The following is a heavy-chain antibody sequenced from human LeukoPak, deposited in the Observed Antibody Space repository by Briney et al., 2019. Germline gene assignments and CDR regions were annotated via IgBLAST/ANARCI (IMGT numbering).Heavy chain of an antibody. CDR3: AKRRHDYGDYYYMDV. V-gene: IGHV3-23*01. D-gene: IGHD4-17*01. J-gene: IGHJ6*03. CDR2: ITGTGGNT. CDR1: GFTFNTYA. Sequence: GGSLRLFCAGSGFTFNTYAMSWVRQAPGKGLEWVSGITGTGGNTYYADSVKGRFTISRVNSKNTLYLQMNSLRADDTAVYYCAKRRHDYGDYYYMDVWGKGTTVTVSS.